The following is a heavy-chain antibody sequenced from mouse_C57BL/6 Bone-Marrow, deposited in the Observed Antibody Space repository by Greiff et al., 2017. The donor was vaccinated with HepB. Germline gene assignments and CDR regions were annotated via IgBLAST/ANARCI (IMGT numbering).Heavy chain of an antibody. CDR3: ARGGVTTVVADYYAMDY. V-gene: IGHV3-3*01. D-gene: IGHD1-1*01. CDR1: GFSINSDCY. J-gene: IGHJ4*01. CDR2: TFYSGIT. Sequence: DVQLQESGPSLVRPSQTLSLTCTVTGFSINSDCYWIWIRQFPGNKLEYIGYTFYSGITYYNPSLESRTYITRDTSKNQFSLKLSSVTTEDTATYYCARGGVTTVVADYYAMDYWGQGTSVTVSS.